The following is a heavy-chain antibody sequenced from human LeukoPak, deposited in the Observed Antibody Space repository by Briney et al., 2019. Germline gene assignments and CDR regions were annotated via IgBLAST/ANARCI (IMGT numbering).Heavy chain of an antibody. CDR1: GGSISSGDYY. Sequence: SETLSLTCTVSGGSISSGDYYWSWIRQPPGKGLEWIGYIYYSGSTYYNPSLKSRVTISVDTSKNQFSLKLSSVTAADTAVYYCARDLRSGRATFHAFDIWGQGTMVTVSS. D-gene: IGHD1-26*01. CDR2: IYYSGST. V-gene: IGHV4-30-4*08. J-gene: IGHJ3*02. CDR3: ARDLRSGRATFHAFDI.